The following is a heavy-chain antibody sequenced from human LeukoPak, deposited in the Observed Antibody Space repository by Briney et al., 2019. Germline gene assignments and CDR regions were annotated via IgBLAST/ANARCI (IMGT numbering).Heavy chain of an antibody. D-gene: IGHD6-19*01. Sequence: SQTLSLTCTVSGGSISSGDYYWSWIRQPPGKGLEWIGYIYHSGSTFYNPSLKSRVTISVDRSKNQFSLKLSSVTAADTAVYYCARGAGSGPGYSSGWYFDYWGQGTLVTVSS. CDR2: IYHSGST. J-gene: IGHJ4*02. V-gene: IGHV4-30-2*01. CDR1: GGSISSGDYY. CDR3: ARGAGSGPGYSSGWYFDY.